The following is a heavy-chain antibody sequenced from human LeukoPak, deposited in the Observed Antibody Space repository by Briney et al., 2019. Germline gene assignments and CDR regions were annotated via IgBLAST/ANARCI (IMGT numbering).Heavy chain of an antibody. CDR3: ARDRYTGSSYENLFEY. J-gene: IGHJ4*02. V-gene: IGHV3-7*01. CDR1: KFTFSSSW. CDR2: IKQDGSEK. Sequence: PGGSLRLSCAASKFTFSSSWMNWVRQAPGKGLEWVASIKQDGSEKYYVDSVRGRFTISRDNAKNTLYLQMNSLRAEDTSVYYCARDRYTGSSYENLFEYWGQGSLVTVSS. D-gene: IGHD1-26*01.